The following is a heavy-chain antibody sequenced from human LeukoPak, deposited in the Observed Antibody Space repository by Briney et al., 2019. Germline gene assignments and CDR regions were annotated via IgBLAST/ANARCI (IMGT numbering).Heavy chain of an antibody. D-gene: IGHD4-17*01. V-gene: IGHV3-21*01. CDR3: ARDMTTVIAPLSY. J-gene: IGHJ4*02. Sequence: GGSLRLSCAASGFTFSLYSMNWVRQAPGKGLEWVSSMTSSSSNIYYADSVKGRFTISRDNAKKSLYLQMNSLRAEDTAMYYCARDMTTVIAPLSYWGQGTLVTVSS. CDR1: GFTFSLYS. CDR2: MTSSSSNI.